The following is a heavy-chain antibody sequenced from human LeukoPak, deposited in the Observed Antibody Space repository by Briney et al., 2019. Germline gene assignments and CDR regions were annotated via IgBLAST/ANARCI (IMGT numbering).Heavy chain of an antibody. Sequence: SETLSLTCAVSGGSISSSNWWSWVRQPPGKGLEWIGEIYHSGSTNYNPSLKSRVTISVDKSKNQFSLKLSSVTAADTAVYYCAARGANYYDTRGAFDIWGQGTMVTVSS. J-gene: IGHJ3*02. V-gene: IGHV4-4*02. D-gene: IGHD3-22*01. CDR1: GGSISSSNW. CDR2: IYHSGST. CDR3: AARGANYYDTRGAFDI.